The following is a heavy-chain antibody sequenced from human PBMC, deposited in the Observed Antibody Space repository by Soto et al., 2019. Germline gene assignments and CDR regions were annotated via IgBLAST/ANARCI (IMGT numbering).Heavy chain of an antibody. V-gene: IGHV4-59*08. J-gene: IGHJ6*02. D-gene: IGHD3-22*01. CDR2: IYYSGST. Sequence: SDSLALTSTVCGGTINSYFGSWILQPPGKGLEWIGYIYYSGSTNYNPSLKSRVTISVDTSKNQFSLKLSSVTAADTAVYYCARHPSRRYYDSSGYYYPLVYGMDVWGQGTTVTVSS. CDR3: ARHPSRRYYDSSGYYYPLVYGMDV. CDR1: GGTINSYF.